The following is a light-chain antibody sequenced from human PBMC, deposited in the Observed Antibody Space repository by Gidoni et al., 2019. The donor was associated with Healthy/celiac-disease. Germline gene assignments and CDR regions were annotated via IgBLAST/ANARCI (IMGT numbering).Light chain of an antibody. Sequence: DIVMTQPTDSLAVSLGERATINCKSSQSVLYSTNTKNYLAWYQQKPGQPPKLLIYWASTRESGVPDRFSGSGSGTDFTLTISSLQAEDVAVYYCQQYYSTPLTFGGGTKVEIK. J-gene: IGKJ4*01. V-gene: IGKV4-1*01. CDR3: QQYYSTPLT. CDR1: QSVLYSTNTKNY. CDR2: WAS.